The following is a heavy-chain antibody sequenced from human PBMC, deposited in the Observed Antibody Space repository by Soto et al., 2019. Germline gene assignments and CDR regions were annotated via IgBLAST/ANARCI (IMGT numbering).Heavy chain of an antibody. V-gene: IGHV4-59*01. D-gene: IGHD6-19*01. Sequence: QVQLQESGPGLVKPSETLSLTCTVSGGSISTYYWSWIRQPPGKGLEWIGYVYYSGSSDYNPSLKSRVTISLDTSKNQVSLKLSSVTAADTAVYYCARSTGWANWFDPWGQGTLVTVSS. CDR3: ARSTGWANWFDP. J-gene: IGHJ5*02. CDR2: VYYSGSS. CDR1: GGSISTYY.